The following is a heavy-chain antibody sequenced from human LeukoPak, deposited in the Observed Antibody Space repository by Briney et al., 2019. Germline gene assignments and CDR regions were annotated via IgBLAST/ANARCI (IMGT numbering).Heavy chain of an antibody. Sequence: ASVKVSCKASGYSFVFFGVSWVRQAPGQGLEWMGWISAYNGNTNYAQKLQGRVTMTTDTSTSTAYMELRSLRSDDTAVYYCARVRYSSGWCFDYWGQGTLVTVSS. CDR3: ARVRYSSGWCFDY. CDR1: GYSFVFFG. V-gene: IGHV1-18*01. D-gene: IGHD6-19*01. CDR2: ISAYNGNT. J-gene: IGHJ4*02.